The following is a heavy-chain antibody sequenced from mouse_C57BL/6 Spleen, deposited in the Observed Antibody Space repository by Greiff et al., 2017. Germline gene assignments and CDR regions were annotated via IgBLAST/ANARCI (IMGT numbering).Heavy chain of an antibody. CDR1: GYTFTGYW. Sequence: QVQLQQSGAELMKPGASVKLSCKATGYTFTGYWIEWVKQRPGHGLEWIGEILPGSGSTNYNDKFKGKATFTADTSSNTAYMQRSSLTTEDSAIYYCARRANYGSSFFDYWGQGTTLTVSS. V-gene: IGHV1-9*01. CDR2: ILPGSGST. CDR3: ARRANYGSSFFDY. D-gene: IGHD1-1*01. J-gene: IGHJ2*01.